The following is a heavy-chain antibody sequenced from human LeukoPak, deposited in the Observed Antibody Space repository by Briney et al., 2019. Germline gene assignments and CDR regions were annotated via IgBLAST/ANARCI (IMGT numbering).Heavy chain of an antibody. CDR3: ARVGWAIFGVVIDQYFQH. CDR1: GGSISSGDYY. Sequence: SETLSLTCTVSGGSISSGDYYWSWIRQPPGKGLEWIGYIYYSGSTYYNPSLKSRVTISVDTSKNQFSLKLSSVTAADTAAYYCARVGWAIFGVVIDQYFQHWGQGTLVTVSS. V-gene: IGHV4-30-4*08. D-gene: IGHD3-3*01. CDR2: IYYSGST. J-gene: IGHJ1*01.